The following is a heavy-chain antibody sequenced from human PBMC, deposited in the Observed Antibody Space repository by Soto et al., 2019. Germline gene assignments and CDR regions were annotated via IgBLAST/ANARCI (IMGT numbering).Heavy chain of an antibody. D-gene: IGHD3-16*02. J-gene: IGHJ3*02. V-gene: IGHV4-30-4*01. CDR3: ARDTTSDYVWGSYRLSAFDI. Sequence: QVQLQESGPGLVKPSQTLSLTCTVSGGSISSGDYYWSWIRQPPGKGLEWIGYIYYSGSTYYNPSLKSRVTISVDTSKNQFSLKLSSVTAADTAVYYCARDTTSDYVWGSYRLSAFDIWGQGTMVTVSS. CDR2: IYYSGST. CDR1: GGSISSGDYY.